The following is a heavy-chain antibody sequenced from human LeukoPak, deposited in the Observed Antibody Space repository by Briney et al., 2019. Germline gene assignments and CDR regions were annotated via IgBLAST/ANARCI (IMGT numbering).Heavy chain of an antibody. J-gene: IGHJ6*03. V-gene: IGHV3-20*04. CDR3: ARAVCPTIKFCDSSYFMDV. Sequence: PGGSLRLSCAASGFSFDDIGMTWVRQVPGKGLEWGAGINWDGASTGYADSVRGRFTISRDNAKNSLYLQMNSLRAEDTALYYCARAVCPTIKFCDSSYFMDVWGKGTTVNVS. CDR1: GFSFDDIG. CDR2: INWDGAST. D-gene: IGHD6-6*01.